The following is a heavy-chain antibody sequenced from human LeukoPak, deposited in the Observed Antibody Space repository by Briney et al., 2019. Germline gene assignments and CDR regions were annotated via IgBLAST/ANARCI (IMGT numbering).Heavy chain of an antibody. CDR3: ARVWCSTSCPRGSDY. CDR2: INHSGST. J-gene: IGHJ4*02. V-gene: IGHV4-34*01. D-gene: IGHD2-2*01. CDR1: GFTFSSYW. Sequence: GSLRLSCVASGFTFSSYWMSWIRQPPGKGLEWIGEINHSGSTNYNPSLKSRVTISVDTSKNQFSLKLSSVTAADTAVYYCARVWCSTSCPRGSDYWGQGTLVTVSS.